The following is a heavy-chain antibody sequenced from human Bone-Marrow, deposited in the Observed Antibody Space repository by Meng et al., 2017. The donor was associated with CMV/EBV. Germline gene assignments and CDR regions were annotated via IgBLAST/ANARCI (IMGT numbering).Heavy chain of an antibody. J-gene: IGHJ4*02. D-gene: IGHD3-22*01. Sequence: GESLKISCAASGFTFSSYAMHWVRQAPSKGLEWVAVISYDGSNKYYADSVKGRFTISRDNSKNTLYLQMNSLRAEDTAVYYCARDWGDYYDSSGYYEHWGQGTLVTVSS. CDR1: GFTFSSYA. V-gene: IGHV3-30*04. CDR2: ISYDGSNK. CDR3: ARDWGDYYDSSGYYEH.